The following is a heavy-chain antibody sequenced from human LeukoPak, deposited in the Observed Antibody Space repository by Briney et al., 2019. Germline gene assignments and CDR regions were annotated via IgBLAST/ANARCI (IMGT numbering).Heavy chain of an antibody. CDR1: GGSISSYY. CDR2: IYYSGST. Sequence: SETLSPTCTVSGGSISSYYWSWIRQPPGKGLEWIGYIYYSGSTNYNPSLKSRVTISVDTSKNQFSLKLSSVTAADTAVYYCARVPEIVHAVMDVWGQGTTVTVSS. D-gene: IGHD3-16*02. V-gene: IGHV4-59*01. CDR3: ARVPEIVHAVMDV. J-gene: IGHJ6*02.